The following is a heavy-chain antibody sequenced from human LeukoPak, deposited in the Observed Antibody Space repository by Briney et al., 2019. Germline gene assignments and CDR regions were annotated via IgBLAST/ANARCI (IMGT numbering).Heavy chain of an antibody. CDR3: ARDPRHRLLWFGEETYYYYMDV. CDR2: ISAYNGNT. V-gene: IGHV1-18*01. Sequence: ASVKVSCKASGYTFTSYVISWVRQAPGQGLEWMGWISAYNGNTNYAQELQGRVTMTIDTSTRTAYMELRSLRYDDTAVYYCARDPRHRLLWFGEETYYYYMDVWGKGTTVTISS. J-gene: IGHJ6*03. D-gene: IGHD3-10*01. CDR1: GYTFTSYV.